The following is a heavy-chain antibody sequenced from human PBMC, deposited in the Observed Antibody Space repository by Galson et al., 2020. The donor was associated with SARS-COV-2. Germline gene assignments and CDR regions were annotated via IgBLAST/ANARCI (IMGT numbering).Heavy chain of an antibody. Sequence: SGPTLVKPTQTLTLTCTFSGFSLSTSGMCWIRQPPGKALEWLALIDWDGDTYYSTSLKTRLTISKDTSKNQVVLTLTNMDPVDTATYYCARIVCGHAGWVDFWGQGTLVTVSS. J-gene: IGHJ4*02. V-gene: IGHV2-70*13. D-gene: IGHD6-19*01. CDR2: IDWDGDT. CDR3: ARIVCGHAGWVDF. CDR1: GFSLSTSGM.